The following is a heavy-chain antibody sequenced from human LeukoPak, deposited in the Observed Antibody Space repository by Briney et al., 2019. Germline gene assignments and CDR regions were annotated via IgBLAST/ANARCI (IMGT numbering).Heavy chain of an antibody. D-gene: IGHD3-16*02. V-gene: IGHV3-7*01. CDR3: ATYRVSHGMDV. Sequence: GGSLRLSCAASGFTFTNYWMAWVRQAPGKGLEWVANINADGSVEYLVDSVQGRFSISRDNAKDQLYLQINSLRAEDTAVYYCATYRVSHGMDVWGQGTTVTVSS. CDR2: INADGSVE. J-gene: IGHJ6*02. CDR1: GFTFTNYW.